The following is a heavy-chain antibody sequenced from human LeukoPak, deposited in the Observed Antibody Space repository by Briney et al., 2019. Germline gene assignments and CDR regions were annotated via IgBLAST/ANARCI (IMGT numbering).Heavy chain of an antibody. CDR1: GASISSGNHY. V-gene: IGHV4-30-4*08. CDR2: IFDRDNI. Sequence: PSQTLSLTCTVSGASISSGNHYWSWIRQSPGKGLEWIGYIFDRDNIYYTPSLKSRLTLSLDKSKNQFSLKLTSASVADTAVYFCATMVPGYFYMDVWGEGTTVTVSS. CDR3: ATMVPGYFYMDV. D-gene: IGHD3-10*01. J-gene: IGHJ6*03.